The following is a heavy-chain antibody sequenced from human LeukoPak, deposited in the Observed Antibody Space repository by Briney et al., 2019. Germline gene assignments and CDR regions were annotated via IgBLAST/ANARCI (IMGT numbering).Heavy chain of an antibody. CDR2: IIPIFGTA. J-gene: IGHJ6*03. D-gene: IGHD2-2*01. Sequence: SVKVSCKASGGTFSSYAISGVRQAPGQGLEWMGGIIPIFGTANYAQKFQGRVTITTDESTSTAYMELSSLRSEDTAVYYCARATLTSSTRPYYYYYMDVWGKGTTVTVSS. CDR1: GGTFSSYA. CDR3: ARATLTSSTRPYYYYYMDV. V-gene: IGHV1-69*05.